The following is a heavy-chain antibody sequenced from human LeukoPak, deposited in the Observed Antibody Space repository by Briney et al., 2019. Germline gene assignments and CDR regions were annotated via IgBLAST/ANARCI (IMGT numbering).Heavy chain of an antibody. V-gene: IGHV3-30*18. CDR2: LSYDGSNR. Sequence: GGSLRLSCAASGFTFSSFGMHWVRQAPGKGLEWVAVLSYDGSNRYYADSVKGRFTISRDNSKNTLYLQMNSLRAEDTAVYYCAKDASTVTPHADYWGQGTLVTVSS. J-gene: IGHJ4*02. D-gene: IGHD4-17*01. CDR1: GFTFSSFG. CDR3: AKDASTVTPHADY.